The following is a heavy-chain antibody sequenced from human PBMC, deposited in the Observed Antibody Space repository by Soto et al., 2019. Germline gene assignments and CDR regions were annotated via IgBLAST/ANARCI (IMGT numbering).Heavy chain of an antibody. CDR3: ARELRTMVRGVRGDFDY. CDR2: IWYDGSNK. J-gene: IGHJ4*02. Sequence: QVQLVESGGGVVQPGRSLRLSCAASGFTFSSYGMHWVRQAPGKGLEWVAVIWYDGSNKYYADSVKGRFTISRDNSKNTLYLQMNSLGAEDTAVYYCARELRTMVRGVRGDFDYWGQGTLVTVSS. D-gene: IGHD3-10*01. CDR1: GFTFSSYG. V-gene: IGHV3-33*01.